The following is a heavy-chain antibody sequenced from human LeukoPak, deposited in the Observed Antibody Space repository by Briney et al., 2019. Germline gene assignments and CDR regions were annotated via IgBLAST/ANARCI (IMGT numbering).Heavy chain of an antibody. J-gene: IGHJ4*02. D-gene: IGHD3-16*01. CDR3: ASLNRGRVKSPDLGVMSY. CDR2: ISYDGSNK. V-gene: IGHV3-30*04. Sequence: QSGGSLRLSCAASGFTFSSYAMHWVRQAPGKGLEWVAVISYDGSNKYYADSVRGRFTISRDNSKNTLYLQMNSLRAEDTAVYYCASLNRGRVKSPDLGVMSYWGQGTLVTVSS. CDR1: GFTFSSYA.